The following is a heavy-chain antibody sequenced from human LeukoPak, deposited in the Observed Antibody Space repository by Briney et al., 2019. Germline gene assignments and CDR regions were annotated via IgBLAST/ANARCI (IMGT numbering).Heavy chain of an antibody. J-gene: IGHJ4*02. D-gene: IGHD4-23*01. CDR1: GDSIGSGGYY. V-gene: IGHV4-31*03. CDR3: ARGRGGNALDY. CDR2: IYYSGST. Sequence: SQTLSLTCTVSGDSIGSGGYYWSWIRQHPGKGLEQIGYIYYSGSTYYSPSLRSRVTISVDTSQNQFSLKLRSVTAADTAVYYCARGRGGNALDYWGQGTLVTVSS.